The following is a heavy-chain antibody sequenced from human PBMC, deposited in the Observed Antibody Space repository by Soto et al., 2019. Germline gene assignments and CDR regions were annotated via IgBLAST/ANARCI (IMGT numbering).Heavy chain of an antibody. CDR2: TYYRSKWYN. CDR1: GDSVSSNSAA. V-gene: IGHV6-1*01. CDR3: ARHAPPYDFWSGYQGVYYYGMDV. J-gene: IGHJ6*02. D-gene: IGHD3-3*01. Sequence: SQTLSLTCAISGDSVSSNSAAWNWIRQSPSRGLEWLGRTYYRSKWYNDYAVSVKSRITINPDTSKNQFSLQLNSVTPEDTAVYYCARHAPPYDFWSGYQGVYYYGMDVWGQGTTVIVSS.